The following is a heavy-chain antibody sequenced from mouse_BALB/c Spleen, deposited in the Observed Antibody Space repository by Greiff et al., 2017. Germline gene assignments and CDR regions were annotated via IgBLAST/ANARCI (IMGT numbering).Heavy chain of an antibody. Sequence: EVKVVESGGGLVKPGGSLKLSCAASGFTFSSYTMSWVRQTPEKRLEWVATISSGGSYTYYPDSVKGRFTISGDNAKNTLYLQMSSLKSEDTAMYYCTRDGGRSYFDYWGQGTTLTVSS. CDR2: ISSGGSYT. CDR3: TRDGGRSYFDY. V-gene: IGHV5-6-4*01. CDR1: GFTFSSYT. J-gene: IGHJ2*01.